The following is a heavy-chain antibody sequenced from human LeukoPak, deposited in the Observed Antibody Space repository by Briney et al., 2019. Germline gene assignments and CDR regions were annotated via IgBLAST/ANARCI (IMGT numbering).Heavy chain of an antibody. CDR3: ARDVTPYQLLLQDAFDI. CDR1: GYTFTSYG. CDR2: MSAYNGNT. V-gene: IGHV1-18*01. D-gene: IGHD2-2*01. J-gene: IGHJ3*02. Sequence: ASVKVSCKASGYTFTSYGISWVRQAPGQGLEWMGWMSAYNGNTNYAQKLQGRVTTTTDTSTSTAYMELRSLRSDDTAVYYCARDVTPYQLLLQDAFDIWGQGTMVTVSS.